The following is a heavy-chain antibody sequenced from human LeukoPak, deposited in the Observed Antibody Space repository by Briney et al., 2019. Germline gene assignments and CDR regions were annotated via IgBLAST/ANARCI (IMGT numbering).Heavy chain of an antibody. J-gene: IGHJ4*02. Sequence: GGSLRLSCAASGFTVSSNYMSWVRQAPGKGLEWVSEIYSDGSTYYAASVKGRFSISRDNSKNTVYLQMNTLRAEDTAVYYCARDHRPGFGELPDYWGQGTLVTVSS. V-gene: IGHV3-53*01. CDR2: IYSDGST. CDR3: ARDHRPGFGELPDY. D-gene: IGHD3-10*01. CDR1: GFTVSSNY.